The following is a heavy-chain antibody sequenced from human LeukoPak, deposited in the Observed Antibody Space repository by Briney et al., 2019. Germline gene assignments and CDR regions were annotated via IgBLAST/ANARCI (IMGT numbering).Heavy chain of an antibody. J-gene: IGHJ4*02. CDR2: INHSGST. V-gene: IGHV4-34*01. CDR1: SGSFSGYY. Sequence: SETLSLTCAVYSGSFSGYYWSWIRQPPGKGLEWIGEINHSGSTNYNPSLKSRVTISVDTSKNQFSLKLSSVTAADTAVYYCARDFGDHRIDYWGQGTLVTVSS. D-gene: IGHD4-17*01. CDR3: ARDFGDHRIDY.